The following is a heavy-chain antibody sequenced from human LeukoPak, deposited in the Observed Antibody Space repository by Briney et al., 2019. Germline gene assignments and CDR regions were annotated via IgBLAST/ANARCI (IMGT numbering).Heavy chain of an antibody. CDR2: INPNNGDT. J-gene: IGHJ5*02. D-gene: IGHD6-13*01. CDR1: GNTFTEYY. V-gene: IGHV1-2*02. CDR3: ARGYIAADDNS. Sequence: ASVKVPCKASGNTFTEYYIHWVRQAPGLGLEYMGWINPNNGDTNYEPKFQGRVTMTRDTSINTAYMELSRLGSVDTAVYFCARGYIAADDNSWGQGTLVTVSS.